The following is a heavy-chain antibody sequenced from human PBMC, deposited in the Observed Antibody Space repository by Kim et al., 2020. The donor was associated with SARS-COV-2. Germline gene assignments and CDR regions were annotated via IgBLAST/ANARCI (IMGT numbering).Heavy chain of an antibody. V-gene: IGHV1-18*04. CDR3: ARAGGPATAIPGYSSGWYAALYYFDY. CDR2: ISAYNGNT. D-gene: IGHD6-19*01. CDR1: GYTFTSYG. J-gene: IGHJ4*02. Sequence: ASVKVSCKASGYTFTSYGISWVRQAPGQGLEWMGWISAYNGNTNYAQKLQGRVTMTTDTSTSTAYMELRSLRSDDTAVYYCARAGGPATAIPGYSSGWYAALYYFDYWGQGTLVTVSS.